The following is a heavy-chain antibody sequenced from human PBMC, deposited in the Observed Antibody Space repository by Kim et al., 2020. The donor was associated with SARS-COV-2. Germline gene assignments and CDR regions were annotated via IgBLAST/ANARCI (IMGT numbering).Heavy chain of an antibody. CDR3: ARGYYYGSGILRAFDY. Sequence: SLKSRVTISGDTSKNQFSLKLSSVTAADTAVYYCARGYYYGSGILRAFDYWGQGTLVTVSS. V-gene: IGHV4-31*02. D-gene: IGHD3-10*01. J-gene: IGHJ4*02.